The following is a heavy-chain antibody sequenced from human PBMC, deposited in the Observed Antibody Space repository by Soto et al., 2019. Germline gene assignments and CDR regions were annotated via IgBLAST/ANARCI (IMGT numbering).Heavy chain of an antibody. V-gene: IGHV4-31*03. CDR1: GGSISSGGYY. CDR2: IYYSGSS. Sequence: QVQLQESGPGLVKPSQTLSLTCTVSGGSISSGGYYWSWIRQHPGKGVEWIGYIYYSGSSSYNPSLKSRVTISVDTSTNQFSLKLSSVTAAATAVYYCARGELRFWFDPWGQGTLVTVSS. J-gene: IGHJ5*02. D-gene: IGHD1-26*01. CDR3: ARGELRFWFDP.